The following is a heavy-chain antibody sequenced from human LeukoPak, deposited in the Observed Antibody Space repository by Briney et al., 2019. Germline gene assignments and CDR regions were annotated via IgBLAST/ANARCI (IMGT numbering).Heavy chain of an antibody. D-gene: IGHD6-25*01. CDR3: ARAEDTAAACDV. Sequence: PGGSLRLSCAASGFTFSSYSMNWVRQAPGKGLEWVSSISSSSYIYYADSVKGRFTISRDNAKNSLYLQMNSLRAEDTAVYHCARAEDTAAACDVWGQGTTVTVSS. CDR2: ISSSSYI. V-gene: IGHV3-21*01. CDR1: GFTFSSYS. J-gene: IGHJ6*02.